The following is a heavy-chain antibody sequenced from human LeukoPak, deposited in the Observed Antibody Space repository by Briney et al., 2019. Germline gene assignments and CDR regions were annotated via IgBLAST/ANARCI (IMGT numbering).Heavy chain of an antibody. CDR1: GGSISSYY. D-gene: IGHD2-15*01. CDR2: IYYSGRT. Sequence: SETLSLTCTVSGGSISSYYWSWIRQPPRKGRECCGYIYYSGRTNFNPSPKSRVTISVDTYKKQFSLKLSSVTGADTAVYYCARDRGGYCSGGSCYVPSSGAFDIWGQGTMVTVSS. V-gene: IGHV4-59*01. J-gene: IGHJ3*02. CDR3: ARDRGGYCSGGSCYVPSSGAFDI.